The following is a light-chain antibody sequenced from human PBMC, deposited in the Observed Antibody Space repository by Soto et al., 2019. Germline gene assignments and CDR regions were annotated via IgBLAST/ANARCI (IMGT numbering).Light chain of an antibody. V-gene: IGKV3-20*01. CDR3: QQYGSSPGT. Sequence: EIVLTQSPGTLSSSPGERATLSCRASQSVSSSYLAWYQQKPGQAPRLLIYGASSRATGIPDRFSGSGSGTDFTLTISRLEPEDCAVYYCQQYGSSPGTFGQGTKVDIK. J-gene: IGKJ1*01. CDR1: QSVSSSY. CDR2: GAS.